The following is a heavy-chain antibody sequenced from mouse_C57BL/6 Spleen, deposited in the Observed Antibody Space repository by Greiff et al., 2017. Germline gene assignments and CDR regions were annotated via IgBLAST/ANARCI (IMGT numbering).Heavy chain of an antibody. V-gene: IGHV2-2*01. CDR1: GFSLTSYG. D-gene: IGHD1-3*01. CDR3: ASSSYWYFDV. Sequence: VQLQQSGPGLVQPSPSLSITCTVSGFSLTSYGVHWVRQSPGKGLEWLGVIWSGGSTDYNAAFISRLSISKDNSKSQVFFKMSSLQADDTAIYYCASSSYWYFDVWGTGTTVTVSS. J-gene: IGHJ1*03. CDR2: IWSGGST.